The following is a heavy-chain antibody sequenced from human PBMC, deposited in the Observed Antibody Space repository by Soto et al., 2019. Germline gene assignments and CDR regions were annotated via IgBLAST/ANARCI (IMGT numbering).Heavy chain of an antibody. CDR3: ARQYRSAWSISPSDY. V-gene: IGHV1-18*04. CDR2: MSAYTGDT. J-gene: IGHJ4*02. CDR1: GYSFTSYG. Sequence: ASVKVSCKGSGYSFTSYGISWVRQAPGRGLEWIGWMSAYTGDTKYTQNFQGRVTLTTEKSAIPEDIDLVSLKSDDTPVYYCARQYRSAWSISPSDYWGQGTLVTVSS. D-gene: IGHD6-19*01.